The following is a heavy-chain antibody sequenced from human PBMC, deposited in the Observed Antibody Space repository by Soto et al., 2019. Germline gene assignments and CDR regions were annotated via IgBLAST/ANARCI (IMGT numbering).Heavy chain of an antibody. CDR3: ARDMRLLLSTMRAFDY. D-gene: IGHD3-3*01. Sequence: ASVKVSCKASGYTFTSYAMNWVRQAPGQGLEWMGWINTNTGNPTYAQGFTGRFVFSLDTSVSTAYLQICSLKAEDTAVYYCARDMRLLLSTMRAFDYWGQATLVTVSS. V-gene: IGHV7-4-1*01. J-gene: IGHJ4*02. CDR2: INTNTGNP. CDR1: GYTFTSYA.